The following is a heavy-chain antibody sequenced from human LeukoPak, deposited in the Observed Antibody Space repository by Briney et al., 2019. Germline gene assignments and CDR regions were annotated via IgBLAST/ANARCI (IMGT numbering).Heavy chain of an antibody. CDR1: GGSISSGGYY. CDR3: ARVYYGDSSGYHQDY. D-gene: IGHD3-22*01. CDR2: IYYSGST. J-gene: IGHJ4*02. Sequence: SQTLSLTCTVSGGSISSGGYYWSWIRQHPGKGLEWIGYIYYSGSTYYNPSLKSRVTISVDTSKNQFSLKLSSVTAADTAVYYCARVYYGDSSGYHQDYWGQGTLVTVSS. V-gene: IGHV4-31*03.